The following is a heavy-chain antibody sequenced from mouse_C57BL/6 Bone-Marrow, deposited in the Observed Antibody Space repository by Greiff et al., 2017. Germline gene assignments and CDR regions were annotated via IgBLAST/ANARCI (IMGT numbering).Heavy chain of an antibody. Sequence: QVQLQQPGAELVKPGASVKMSCKASGYTFTSYWITWVQQRPGQGLEWIGDIYPGSGSTNYNEKFKSKATLTVDTSSSTAYMQLSSLPSEDCAVYYCASGGTSLFAYWGQGTLVTVSA. D-gene: IGHD3-3*01. V-gene: IGHV1-55*01. CDR3: ASGGTSLFAY. CDR2: IYPGSGST. J-gene: IGHJ3*01. CDR1: GYTFTSYW.